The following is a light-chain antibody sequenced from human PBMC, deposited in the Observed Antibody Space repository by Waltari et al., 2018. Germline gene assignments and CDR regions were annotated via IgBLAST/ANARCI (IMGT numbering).Light chain of an antibody. CDR3: QQYRNWPPLT. Sequence: EIVMTQSQVTLSVSPGESATLSCRASESVSNNLAWYQQRPGQAPRLLIYGASTRATGVPPRFSGTGSGTEFALTISSLQSEDFALYYCQQYRNWPPLTFGGGTKVEIK. CDR1: ESVSNN. CDR2: GAS. J-gene: IGKJ4*01. V-gene: IGKV3-15*01.